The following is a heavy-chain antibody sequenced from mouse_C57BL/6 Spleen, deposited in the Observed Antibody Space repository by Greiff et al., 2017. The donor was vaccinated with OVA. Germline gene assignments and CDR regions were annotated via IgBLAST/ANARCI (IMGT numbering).Heavy chain of an antibody. CDR1: GYTFTSYW. J-gene: IGHJ2*01. D-gene: IGHD1-1*01. V-gene: IGHV1-50*01. CDR2: IDPSDSYT. Sequence: QVQLKQPGAELVKPGASVKLSCKASGYTFTSYWMQWVKQRPGQGLEWIGEIDPSDSYTNYNQKFKGKATLTVDTSSSTAYMQLSSLTSADSAVYYCARYYYGSSYNYWGQGTTLTVSS. CDR3: ARYYYGSSYNY.